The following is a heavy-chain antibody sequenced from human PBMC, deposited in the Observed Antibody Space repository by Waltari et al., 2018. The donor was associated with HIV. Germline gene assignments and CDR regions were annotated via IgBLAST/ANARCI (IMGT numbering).Heavy chain of an antibody. CDR2: RDAYGGNI. J-gene: IGHJ4*02. D-gene: IGHD5-18*01. Sequence: DVQVVQSGDSAVRSGGSLTLSCEASGFIFGDHGMTWVRQRPGNGLEWVSIRDAYGGNIFYGDCVRGRFTISRDNARNSVYLEMNGLTVEDTAVYYCAKEGYGGNSDHWGQGSLVTVSS. V-gene: IGHV3-20*04. CDR1: GFIFGDHG. CDR3: AKEGYGGNSDH.